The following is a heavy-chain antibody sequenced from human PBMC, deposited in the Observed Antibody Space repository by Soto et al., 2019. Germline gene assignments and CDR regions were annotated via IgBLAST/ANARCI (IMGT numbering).Heavy chain of an antibody. D-gene: IGHD1-1*01. J-gene: IGHJ6*02. V-gene: IGHV4-34*01. CDR2: INHSGST. Sequence: SETLSLTCAVYGGSFSGYYWSWIRQPPGKGLEWIGEINHSGSTNYNPSLKSRVTISVDTSKNQFSLKLSSVTAADTAVYYRARGLNVRYYYGMDVWGQGTTVTVSS. CDR3: ARGLNVRYYYGMDV. CDR1: GGSFSGYY.